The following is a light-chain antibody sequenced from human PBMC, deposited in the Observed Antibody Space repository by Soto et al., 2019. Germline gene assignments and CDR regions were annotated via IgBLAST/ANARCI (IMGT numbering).Light chain of an antibody. CDR3: ASYAGGNQV. CDR2: EVT. Sequence: QSALTQPPSASGSPGQSVTISCTGTNSDVGGYNFVSWYQHHPGKAPKLMIYEVTRRPSGVPDRFSGSKSGNTASLTVSGLLAEDEGDYYCASYAGGNQVFGTGTKLTVL. J-gene: IGLJ1*01. CDR1: NSDVGGYNF. V-gene: IGLV2-8*01.